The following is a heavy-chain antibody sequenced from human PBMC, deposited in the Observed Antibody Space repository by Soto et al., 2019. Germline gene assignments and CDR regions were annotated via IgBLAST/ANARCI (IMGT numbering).Heavy chain of an antibody. CDR1: GFTFSDVW. V-gene: IGHV3-15*05. J-gene: IGHJ4*02. D-gene: IGHD1-1*01. CDR2: IRSKAHGGTT. CDR3: TTDFLQTGTTFDY. Sequence: PGGSLRLSCAASGFTFSDVWMTGVRQVSGKGLEWVGHIRSKAHGGTTDYAAPVKGRFTISRDDSKNTLYLQMNSLKAEDTAVYYCTTDFLQTGTTFDYWGQGTLVTV.